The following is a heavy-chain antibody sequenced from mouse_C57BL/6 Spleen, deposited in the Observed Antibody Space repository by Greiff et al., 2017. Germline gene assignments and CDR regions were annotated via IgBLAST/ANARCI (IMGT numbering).Heavy chain of an antibody. D-gene: IGHD1-1*01. CDR3: ATDYGSRRGGFAY. Sequence: QVQLQQSGPGLVQPSQSLSITCTVSGFSLTSYGVHWVRQSPGKGLEWLGVIWSGGSTDYNAAFISRLSISKDNSKSQVFFKMNSLQADDTAIYYWATDYGSRRGGFAYWGQGTLVTVSA. CDR2: IWSGGST. J-gene: IGHJ3*01. CDR1: GFSLTSYG. V-gene: IGHV2-2*01.